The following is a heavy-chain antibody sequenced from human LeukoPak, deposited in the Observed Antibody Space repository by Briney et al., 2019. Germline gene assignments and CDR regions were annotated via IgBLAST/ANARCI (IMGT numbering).Heavy chain of an antibody. Sequence: GGSQRLSCAASGFTFSSYWMHWVRHAPGKGLVWVARINSGGSTYYADSVKGRFTISRDNSKNTLYLQMNSLRAEDTAVYYCAKMLVGVASDAFDIWGQGTMVTVSS. D-gene: IGHD3-3*01. CDR3: AKMLVGVASDAFDI. CDR1: GFTFSSYW. CDR2: INSGGST. V-gene: IGHV3-23*01. J-gene: IGHJ3*02.